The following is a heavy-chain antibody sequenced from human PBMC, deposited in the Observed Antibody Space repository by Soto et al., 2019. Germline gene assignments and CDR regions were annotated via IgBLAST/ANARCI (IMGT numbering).Heavy chain of an antibody. CDR2: IYSGGST. CDR3: ARDKRSGRGYSSSYYYYGMDV. V-gene: IGHV3-53*04. Sequence: GGSLRLSCAASGFTVSSNYMSWVRQAPGKGLEWVSVIYSGGSTYYADSVKGRFTISRHNSKNTLYLQMNSLRAEDTAVYYCARDKRSGRGYSSSYYYYGMDVWGQGTTVTVSS. D-gene: IGHD6-13*01. J-gene: IGHJ6*02. CDR1: GFTVSSNY.